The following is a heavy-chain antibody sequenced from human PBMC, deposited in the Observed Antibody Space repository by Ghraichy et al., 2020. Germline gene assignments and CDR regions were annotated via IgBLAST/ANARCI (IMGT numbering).Heavy chain of an antibody. J-gene: IGHJ3*02. CDR2: IYTSGST. CDR3: ARGGLPGYCSSTSCYSDAFDI. Sequence: SQTLSLTCTVSGGSISSGSYYWSWIRQPAGKGLEWIGRIYTSGSTNYNPSLKSRVTISVDTSKNQFSLKLSSVTAADTAVYYCARGGLPGYCSSTSCYSDAFDIWGQGTMVTVSS. CDR1: GGSISSGSYY. D-gene: IGHD2-2*01. V-gene: IGHV4-61*02.